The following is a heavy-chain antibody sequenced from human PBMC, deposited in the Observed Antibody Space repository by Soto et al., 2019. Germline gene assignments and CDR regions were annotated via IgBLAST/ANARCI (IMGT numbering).Heavy chain of an antibody. CDR1: GFTFSSYA. J-gene: IGHJ4*02. Sequence: EVQLLESGGGLVQPGGSLRLSCAASGFTFSSYAMSWVRQAPGKGLEWVSTISGSGGSTYYADSVKGRFTFSRDNFKSMLFLQMNSLRAEDTAVYYCAKDGQRFGRGYFDYWGQGTLVTVSS. D-gene: IGHD3-16*01. CDR3: AKDGQRFGRGYFDY. V-gene: IGHV3-23*01. CDR2: ISGSGGST.